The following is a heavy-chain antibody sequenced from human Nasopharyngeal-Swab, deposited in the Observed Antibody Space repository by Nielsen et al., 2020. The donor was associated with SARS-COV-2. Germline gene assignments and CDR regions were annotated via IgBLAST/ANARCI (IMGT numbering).Heavy chain of an antibody. Sequence: GGSLRLSCAASGFTVSSNYKSWVRQAPGKGLEWVSVIYRGGNTYYADSVKGRFTISRDNSKNTLYLQMNSLRAEDTAVYYCAKDRRITMIVVVMEAFDIWGQGTMVTVSS. J-gene: IGHJ3*02. CDR3: AKDRRITMIVVVMEAFDI. CDR2: IYRGGNT. V-gene: IGHV3-53*01. CDR1: GFTVSSNY. D-gene: IGHD3-22*01.